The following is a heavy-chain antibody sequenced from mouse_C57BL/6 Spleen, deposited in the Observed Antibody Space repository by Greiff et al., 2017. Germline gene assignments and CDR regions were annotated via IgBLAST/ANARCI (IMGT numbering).Heavy chain of an antibody. Sequence: DVQLVESGGGLVQPGGSLSLSCAASGFTFTDYYMSWVRQPPGKALEWLGFIRNKANGYTTEYSASVKGRFTISRDNSQSILYLQMNALRAEDSATYYCASSDYYGSSLWYFDVWGTGTTVTVSS. CDR3: ASSDYYGSSLWYFDV. CDR2: IRNKANGYTT. D-gene: IGHD1-1*01. V-gene: IGHV7-3*01. CDR1: GFTFTDYY. J-gene: IGHJ1*03.